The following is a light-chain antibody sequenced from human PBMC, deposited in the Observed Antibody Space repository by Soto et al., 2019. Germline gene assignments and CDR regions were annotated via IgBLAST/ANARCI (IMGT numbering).Light chain of an antibody. Sequence: EIVLTQSPATLSLSPGERATLSCRTSQSVRRYLGWYQQKPGQAARLLIFDASNRATGIPARFSGSGSWTDVTLTSSSLEPAECAVYYCQQRRTGPRTFGQGKRLEI. V-gene: IGKV3-11*01. J-gene: IGKJ5*01. CDR1: QSVRRY. CDR2: DAS. CDR3: QQRRTGPRT.